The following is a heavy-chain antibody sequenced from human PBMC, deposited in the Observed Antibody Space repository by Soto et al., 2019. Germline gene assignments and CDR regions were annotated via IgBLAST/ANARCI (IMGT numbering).Heavy chain of an antibody. V-gene: IGHV1-46*01. J-gene: IGHJ5*02. CDR2: INPRGSST. CDR1: GYIFTNYY. CDR3: SRDVGDSGSHWFDP. Sequence: QVQLVQSGAEVKKPGASVKVSCKASGYIFTNYYIHWVRQAPGQGLEWMGIINPRGSSTKYAQNFQGRVTMTRDTSSSTVYMELSSLRFEDTAVYYCSRDVGDSGSHWFDPWGQGSLVTVSS. D-gene: IGHD1-26*01.